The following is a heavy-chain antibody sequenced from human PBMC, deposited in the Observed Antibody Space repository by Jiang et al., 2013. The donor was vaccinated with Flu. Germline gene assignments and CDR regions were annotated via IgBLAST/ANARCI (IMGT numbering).Heavy chain of an antibody. J-gene: IGHJ3*02. V-gene: IGHV1-18*01. CDR3: ARDLRYFDWFSGAFDI. D-gene: IGHD3-9*01. Sequence: MGWISAYNGNTNYAQKLQGRVTMTTDTSTSTAYMELRSLRSDDTAVYYCARDLRYFDWFSGAFDIWGQGTMVTVSS. CDR2: ISAYNGNT.